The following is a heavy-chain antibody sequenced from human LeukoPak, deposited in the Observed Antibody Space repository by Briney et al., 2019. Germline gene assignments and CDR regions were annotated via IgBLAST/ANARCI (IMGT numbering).Heavy chain of an antibody. CDR2: IIPIFGTA. CDR3: ARGRYSGYDSLDY. Sequence: SVKVSCKASGGTFTSYAISWVRQAPGQGLEWMGGIIPIFGTANYAQKFQGRVTITADESTSTAYMELSSLRSEDTAVYYCARGRYSGYDSLDYWGQGTLVTVSS. J-gene: IGHJ4*02. V-gene: IGHV1-69*13. CDR1: GGTFTSYA. D-gene: IGHD5-12*01.